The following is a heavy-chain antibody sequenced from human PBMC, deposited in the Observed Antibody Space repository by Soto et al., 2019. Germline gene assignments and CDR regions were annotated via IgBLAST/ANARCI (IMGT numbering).Heavy chain of an antibody. CDR1: GYTFTGYY. Sequence: QVQLVQSGAEVKKPGASVKVSCKASGYTFTGYYMHWVRQAPGQGLEWMGWINPNSGGTNYAQKFQGWVTMTRDTSNSTAYMELSRLRSDDTAVYYCASSTYYYGSGSYYPSYYGMDVWGQGTTVTVSS. CDR2: INPNSGGT. CDR3: ASSTYYYGSGSYYPSYYGMDV. D-gene: IGHD3-10*01. J-gene: IGHJ6*02. V-gene: IGHV1-2*04.